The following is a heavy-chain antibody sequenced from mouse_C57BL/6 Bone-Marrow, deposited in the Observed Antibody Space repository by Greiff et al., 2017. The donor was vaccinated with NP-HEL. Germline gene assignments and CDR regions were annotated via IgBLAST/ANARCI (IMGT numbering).Heavy chain of an antibody. Sequence: VQLQQSGAELARPGASVKLSCKASGYTFTSSGISWVKQRTGQGLEWIGEISPRSGNTYYIEKFKGQATLTADKSSSTAYRELRSLTSEYSAGNYCARSPNWDNDAVDYWGQGTSVTVSS. J-gene: IGHJ4*01. CDR3: ARSPNWDNDAVDY. CDR1: GYTFTSSG. V-gene: IGHV1-81*01. CDR2: ISPRSGNT. D-gene: IGHD4-1*01.